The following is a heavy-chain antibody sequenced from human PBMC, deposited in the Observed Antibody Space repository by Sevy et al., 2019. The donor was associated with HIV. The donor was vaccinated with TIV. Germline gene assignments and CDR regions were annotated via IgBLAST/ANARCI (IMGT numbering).Heavy chain of an antibody. V-gene: IGHV3-33*01. CDR3: ARGRGEPRADCFDY. J-gene: IGHJ4*02. CDR1: GFTFSSYG. Sequence: GGSLRLSCAASGFTFSSYGMHWVRQAPGKGLEWVAVIWNDRSNKHYADSVKGRFTISRDNSKNTLYLQMNSLRADDTAVYYCARGRGEPRADCFDYWGQGTLVTVSS. CDR2: IWNDRSNK. D-gene: IGHD3-10*01.